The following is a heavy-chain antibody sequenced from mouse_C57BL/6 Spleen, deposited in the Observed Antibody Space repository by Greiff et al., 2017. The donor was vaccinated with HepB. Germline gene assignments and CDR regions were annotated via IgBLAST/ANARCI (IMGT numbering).Heavy chain of an antibody. D-gene: IGHD2-4*01. CDR3: ARSYDYPYYAMDY. CDR2: IYPGDGDT. J-gene: IGHJ4*01. V-gene: IGHV1-80*01. Sequence: VKLMESGAELVKPGASVKISCKASGYAFSSYWMNWVKQRPGKGLEWIGKIYPGDGDTNYNGKFKGKATLTADKSSSTAYMQLSSLTSEDSAVYFCARSYDYPYYAMDYWGQGTSVTVSS. CDR1: GYAFSSYW.